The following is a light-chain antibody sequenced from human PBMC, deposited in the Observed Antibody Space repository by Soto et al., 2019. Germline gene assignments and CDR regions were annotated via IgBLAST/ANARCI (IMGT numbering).Light chain of an antibody. Sequence: EILMTHSPATLSVSPGERATLSCRASQSVSSNLAWYQQKPGQAPRLLIYGASTRATGIPARFSGSGSGTVFTLTISSLQSEDFAVYYCQQYNNWPLTFGGGTKVDIK. V-gene: IGKV3-15*01. CDR1: QSVSSN. CDR3: QQYNNWPLT. J-gene: IGKJ4*01. CDR2: GAS.